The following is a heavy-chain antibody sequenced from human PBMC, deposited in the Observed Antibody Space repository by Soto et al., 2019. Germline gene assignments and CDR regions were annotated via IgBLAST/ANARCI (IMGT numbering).Heavy chain of an antibody. CDR1: GGTFSSYA. V-gene: IGHV1-69*13. J-gene: IGHJ6*02. CDR2: IIPIFGTA. D-gene: IGHD1-7*01. Sequence: ASVKVSCKASGGTFSSYAISWVRQAPGQGLEWMGGIIPIFGTANYAQKFQGRVTITADESTSTAYMELSSLRSEDTAVYYCCARTGTTSLPYGMDVWGQGTKVTVSS. CDR3: CARTGTTSLPYGMDV.